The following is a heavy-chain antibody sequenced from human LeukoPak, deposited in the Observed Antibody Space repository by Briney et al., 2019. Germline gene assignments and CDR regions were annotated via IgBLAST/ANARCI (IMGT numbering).Heavy chain of an antibody. CDR1: GYSFSSYW. Sequence: GESLKISCKGSGYSFSSYWIGWVRQMPGKGLEWMGVIYPDDSDTKYSPSSQGQVTISVDKSITTAYLQWRSLKASDTAMYYCVRGVFDIWGQGTMVTVSS. CDR3: VRGVFDI. CDR2: IYPDDSDT. V-gene: IGHV5-51*01. D-gene: IGHD3-16*01. J-gene: IGHJ3*02.